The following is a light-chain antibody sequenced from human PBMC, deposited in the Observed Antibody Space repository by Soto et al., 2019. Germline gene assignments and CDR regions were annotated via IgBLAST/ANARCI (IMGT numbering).Light chain of an antibody. CDR2: AAS. J-gene: IGKJ4*01. CDR1: QGISSY. CDR3: QQYYSYPLT. V-gene: IGKV1-8*01. Sequence: AIRMTQSPSSLSASTGDRVSITCRASQGISSYLAWYQQKPGKAPKLLIYAASTLQSGVPSRFSGSGSGTDFTLTISCLRSEDFATYYCQQYYSYPLTFGGGTKVDIK.